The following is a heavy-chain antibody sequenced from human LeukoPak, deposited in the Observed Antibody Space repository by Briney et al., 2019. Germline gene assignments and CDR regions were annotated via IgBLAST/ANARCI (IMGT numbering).Heavy chain of an antibody. J-gene: IGHJ4*02. CDR2: IYYSGST. D-gene: IGHD3-10*01. CDR3: ARSGRGNSAGFDC. V-gene: IGHV4-59*01. Sequence: SETLSLTCTVSGGSISSYYWSWIRQPPGKGLEWIGYIYYSGSTNYNPSLKSRGTISVDTSNNQFSLKLTSVTAADTAVYYCARSGRGNSAGFDCWGQGTLVTVSS. CDR1: GGSISSYY.